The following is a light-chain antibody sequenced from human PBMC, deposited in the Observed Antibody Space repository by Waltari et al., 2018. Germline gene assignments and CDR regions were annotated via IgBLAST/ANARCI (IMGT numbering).Light chain of an antibody. J-gene: IGLJ1*01. CDR1: SSDVGRYAY. CDR2: DVS. Sequence: SALPQPASVSGSPGQSITIYCTGTSSDVGRYAYVSWYQQHPGKAPKLIIYDVSKRPSGVSNRSSGSTSGYTASLTISELQSEDEADYYCCSYTTTDTYVFGSGTKVTVL. V-gene: IGLV2-14*03. CDR3: CSYTTTDTYV.